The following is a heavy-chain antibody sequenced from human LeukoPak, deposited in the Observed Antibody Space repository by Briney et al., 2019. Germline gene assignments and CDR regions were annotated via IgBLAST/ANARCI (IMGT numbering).Heavy chain of an antibody. Sequence: PGGSLRLSCAASGFTFSSYAMSWVRQAPGKGLEWVSGISGSGGSTYYEDSVKGRLTISRDNSKNTLNLQINSLRAEDTAVYYCAKDLVVAVTYYFDSWGQGTLVTVSS. CDR3: AKDLVVAVTYYFDS. V-gene: IGHV3-23*01. CDR2: ISGSGGST. J-gene: IGHJ4*02. D-gene: IGHD2-15*01. CDR1: GFTFSSYA.